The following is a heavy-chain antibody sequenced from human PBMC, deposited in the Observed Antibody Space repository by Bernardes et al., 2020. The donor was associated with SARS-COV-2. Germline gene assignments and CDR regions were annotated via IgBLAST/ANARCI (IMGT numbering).Heavy chain of an antibody. Sequence: GGSLRLSCAASGFTFDDYAMHWVRQAPGKGLEWVSGISWNSGSIGYADSVKGRFTISRDNAKNSLYLQMNSLRPEDTALYYCAKGGSAAPGTSADYWGQGTLVTVSS. J-gene: IGHJ4*02. V-gene: IGHV3-9*01. CDR1: GFTFDDYA. CDR3: AKGGSAAPGTSADY. CDR2: ISWNSGSI. D-gene: IGHD6-13*01.